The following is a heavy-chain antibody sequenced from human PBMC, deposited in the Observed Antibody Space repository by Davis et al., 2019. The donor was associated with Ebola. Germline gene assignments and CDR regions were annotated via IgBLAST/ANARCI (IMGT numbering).Heavy chain of an antibody. J-gene: IGHJ4*02. CDR1: GFTFSSYA. CDR2: LTSSGRTT. D-gene: IGHD2-15*01. CDR3: ARALTAEYSPIDY. V-gene: IGHV3-48*04. Sequence: GESLKISCAASGFTFSSYAMSWVRQAPGKGLEWLSYLTSSGRTTDYVDSVKGRFTISRDNAKNSLYLQMNSLRTEDSAVYYCARALTAEYSPIDYWGQGTLVTVSS.